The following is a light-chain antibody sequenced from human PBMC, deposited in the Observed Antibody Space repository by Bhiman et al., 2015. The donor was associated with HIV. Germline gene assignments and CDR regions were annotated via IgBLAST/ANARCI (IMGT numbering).Light chain of an antibody. Sequence: SYELTQPPSVSVSPGQTARITCSGDALTKKYAYWYQQRPGQAPVLVIYKDSERPSGIPERFSGSSSGTTVTLTISGVQAEDEADYYCQSAGSSASYEVFGGGTKLTVL. CDR1: ALTKKY. CDR2: KDS. J-gene: IGLJ2*01. V-gene: IGLV3-25*03. CDR3: QSAGSSASYEV.